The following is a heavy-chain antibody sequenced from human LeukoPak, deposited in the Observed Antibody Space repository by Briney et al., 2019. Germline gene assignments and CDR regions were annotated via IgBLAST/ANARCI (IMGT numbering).Heavy chain of an antibody. CDR2: SGTVGDT. CDR1: GFTSSAYD. CDR3: VRAAMPYIINGRRFDY. Sequence: GESLRLSCAASGFTSSAYDMHWVRQITGGGLEWVSTSGTVGDTFYSDSVKGRFTISRENAKNSVHLQMNSLRVEDSAIYFCVRAAMPYIINGRRFDYWGQGTPVTVSS. D-gene: IGHD2-2*01. J-gene: IGHJ4*02. V-gene: IGHV3-13*04.